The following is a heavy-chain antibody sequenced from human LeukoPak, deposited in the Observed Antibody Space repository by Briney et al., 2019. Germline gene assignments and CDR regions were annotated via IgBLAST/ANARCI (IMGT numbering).Heavy chain of an antibody. V-gene: IGHV1-18*04. CDR3: ARSKRAYYDILRGGMDV. CDR2: ISAYNGNT. Sequence: ASVKVSCKASGYTFTGYYMHWVRQAPGQGLEWMGWISAYNGNTNYAQKLQGRVTMTTDTSTSTAYMELRSLRSDDTAVYYCARSKRAYYDILRGGMDVWGKGTTVTVSS. CDR1: GYTFTGYY. D-gene: IGHD3-9*01. J-gene: IGHJ6*04.